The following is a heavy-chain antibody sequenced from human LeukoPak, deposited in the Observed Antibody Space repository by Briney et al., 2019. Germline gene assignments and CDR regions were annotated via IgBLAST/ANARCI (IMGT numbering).Heavy chain of an antibody. CDR2: IYYSGST. J-gene: IGHJ6*03. Sequence: SETLSLTCTVSGASINSSNYYWGWIRQPPGKGLEWIGNIYYSGSTDYNPSLKSRVTISVDTSKNQFSLKLSSVTAADTAVYYCARVSWFPGTSYYYMDVWGKGTTVTVSS. CDR3: ARVSWFPGTSYYYMDV. D-gene: IGHD1-1*01. CDR1: GASINSSNYY. V-gene: IGHV4-39*07.